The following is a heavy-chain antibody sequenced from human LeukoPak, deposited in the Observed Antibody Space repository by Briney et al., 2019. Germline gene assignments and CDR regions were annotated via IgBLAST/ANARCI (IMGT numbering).Heavy chain of an antibody. CDR3: ARDNVLDY. Sequence: GGSLRLSCAASGFTFSSSVMNWVRQAPGKGLEWVAVISYDGSNKYYADSVKGRFTISRDNSKNTLYLQMNSLRAEDTAVYYCARDNVLDYWGQGTLVTVSS. CDR1: GFTFSSSV. V-gene: IGHV3-30*03. CDR2: ISYDGSNK. J-gene: IGHJ4*02. D-gene: IGHD2-8*01.